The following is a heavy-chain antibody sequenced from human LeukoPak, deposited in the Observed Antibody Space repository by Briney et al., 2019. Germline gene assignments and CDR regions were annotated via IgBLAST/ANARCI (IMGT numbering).Heavy chain of an antibody. D-gene: IGHD5-24*01. CDR1: GFTFSGYA. V-gene: IGHV3-30-3*01. CDR2: ISYDGSNK. J-gene: IGHJ4*02. CDR3: ARFYRARRWLQGHYFDY. Sequence: GRSLRLSCAASGFTFSGYAMHWVRQAPGKGLEWVAVISYDGSNKYYADSVKGRFTISRDNSKNTLYLQMNSLRAEDTAVYYCARFYRARRWLQGHYFDYWGQGTLVTVSS.